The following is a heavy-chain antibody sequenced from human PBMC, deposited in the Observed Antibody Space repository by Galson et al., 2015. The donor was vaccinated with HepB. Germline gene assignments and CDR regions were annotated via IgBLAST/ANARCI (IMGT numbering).Heavy chain of an antibody. CDR2: IWYDGSNK. CDR1: GFTFSSYG. CDR3: WGGVVTMIVGDAFDI. Sequence: SLRLSCAASGFTFSSYGMHWVRQAPGKGLERVAVIWYDGSNKYYADSVKGRFTISRDNSKNTLYLQMNSLRAEDTAVYYCWGGVVTMIVGDAFDIWGQGTMVTVSS. V-gene: IGHV3-33*08. D-gene: IGHD3-22*01. J-gene: IGHJ3*02.